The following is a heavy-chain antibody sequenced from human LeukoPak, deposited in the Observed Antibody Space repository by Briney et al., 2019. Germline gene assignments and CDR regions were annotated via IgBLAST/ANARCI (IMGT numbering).Heavy chain of an antibody. Sequence: SETLSLTCTVSGGSISSYYWSWIRQPAGKGLEWIGRIYTSGSTNYNPSLKSRVTMSVDTSKNQFSLKLSSVTAADTAVYYCASATMVRGMASYYYYYYMDVWGKGTTVTISS. CDR1: GGSISSYY. CDR2: IYTSGST. J-gene: IGHJ6*03. D-gene: IGHD3-10*01. CDR3: ASATMVRGMASYYYYYYMDV. V-gene: IGHV4-4*07.